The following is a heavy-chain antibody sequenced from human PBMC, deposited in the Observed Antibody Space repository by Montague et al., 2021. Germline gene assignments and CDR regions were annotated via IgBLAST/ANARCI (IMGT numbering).Heavy chain of an antibody. D-gene: IGHD7-27*01. CDR3: ARIGETGDDRFDD. CDR2: IYHTGRS. CDR1: GDSISGNH. Sequence: SETLSLTCSVSGDSISGNHWSWVRQPPGKGLQWIGLIYHTGRSVYNPSLSGRVTMTQDTSSNHFSLTIFSVTAADTAVYFCARIGETGDDRFDDWGQGILVTVSS. J-gene: IGHJ4*02. V-gene: IGHV4-59*01.